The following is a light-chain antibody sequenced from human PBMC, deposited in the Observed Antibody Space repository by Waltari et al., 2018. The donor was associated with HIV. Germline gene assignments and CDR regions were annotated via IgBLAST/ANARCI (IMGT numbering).Light chain of an antibody. CDR1: SRAVDCCNY. V-gene: IGLV2-14*03. J-gene: IGLJ1*01. Sequence: QSALTQPASVSGSPGQSITIPCTATSRAVDCCNYSSWYQQHPGKAPKRMIYDVSNRPSGVSNRFSGSKSGNTASLTISGLQAEDEADYYCSSYTSSSTLYVFGTGTKVTVL. CDR3: SSYTSSSTLYV. CDR2: DVS.